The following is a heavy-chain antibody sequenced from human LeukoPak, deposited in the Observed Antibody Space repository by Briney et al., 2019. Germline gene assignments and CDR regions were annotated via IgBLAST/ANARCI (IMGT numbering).Heavy chain of an antibody. D-gene: IGHD6-13*01. J-gene: IGHJ4*02. CDR1: GGSFSGYY. CDR3: ARPKKEREWYSSSWYYFDY. V-gene: IGHV4-34*01. Sequence: SETLSLTCAVYGGSFSGYYWSWIRQPPGKGLEWNGEINHSGSTNYNPSLKSRVTISVDTSKNQFSLKLSSVTAADTAVYYCARPKKEREWYSSSWYYFDYWGQGTLVTVSS. CDR2: INHSGST.